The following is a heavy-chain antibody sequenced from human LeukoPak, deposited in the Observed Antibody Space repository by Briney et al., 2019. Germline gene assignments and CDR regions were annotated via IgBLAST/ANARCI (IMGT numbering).Heavy chain of an antibody. V-gene: IGHV4-39*01. CDR3: ARQGFIALAGTRCFQH. Sequence: SSETLSLTCTVSGGSITRSSSYWGWIRQPPGKGLEWIGSIYYNGNTYYNLSLKSRVTISVDTSKNQFSLKLTSVTAADTAVYYCARQGFIALAGTRCFQHWGQGTLVTVSS. J-gene: IGHJ1*01. D-gene: IGHD6-19*01. CDR2: IYYNGNT. CDR1: GGSITRSSSY.